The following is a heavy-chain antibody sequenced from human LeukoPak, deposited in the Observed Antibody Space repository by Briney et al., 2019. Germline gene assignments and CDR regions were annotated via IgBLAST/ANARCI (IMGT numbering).Heavy chain of an antibody. V-gene: IGHV4-34*01. Sequence: SETLSLTCAVYGGSFSGYYWSWISQPPGKGLEWIGEINHSGSTNYNPSLKSRVTISVDTSKNQFSLKLSSVTAADTAVYYCARGLWLSLGAFDIWGQGTMVTVSS. CDR3: ARGLWLSLGAFDI. CDR1: GGSFSGYY. J-gene: IGHJ3*02. D-gene: IGHD5-12*01. CDR2: INHSGST.